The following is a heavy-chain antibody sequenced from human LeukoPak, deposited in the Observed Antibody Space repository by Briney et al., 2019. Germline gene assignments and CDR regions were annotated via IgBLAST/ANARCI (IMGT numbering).Heavy chain of an antibody. Sequence: ESLKISCKGSGYSFTSYWIGWVRQMPGKGLEWMGIIYPGDSDTRYSPSFQGRVTISADKSISTAYLQWSSLKASDTAMYYCARQRFTMRAYAGNWFDSWGQGTLVTVSS. CDR3: ARQRFTMRAYAGNWFDS. CDR2: IYPGDSDT. V-gene: IGHV5-51*01. CDR1: GYSFTSYW. J-gene: IGHJ5*01. D-gene: IGHD3-10*01.